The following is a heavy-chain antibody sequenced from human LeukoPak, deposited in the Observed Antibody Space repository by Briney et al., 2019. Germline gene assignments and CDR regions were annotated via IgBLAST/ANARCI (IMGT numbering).Heavy chain of an antibody. D-gene: IGHD6-13*01. J-gene: IGHJ4*02. CDR2: ISSSSSYI. CDR1: EFTFSSYS. Sequence: PWGSLRLSCAASEFTFSSYSMNWVRQAPGKGLEWVSSISSSSSYIYYADSVKGRFTISRDNAKNSLYLQMNSLRAEDTAVYYCARGVGSWTPYYFDYRGQGTLVTVSS. V-gene: IGHV3-21*01. CDR3: ARGVGSWTPYYFDY.